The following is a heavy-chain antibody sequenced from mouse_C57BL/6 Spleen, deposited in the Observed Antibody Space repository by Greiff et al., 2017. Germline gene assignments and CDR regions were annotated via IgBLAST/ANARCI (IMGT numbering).Heavy chain of an antibody. V-gene: IGHV1-64*01. CDR2: IHPNSGST. CDR3: ARGNYYGSSYYYAMDY. CDR1: GYTFTSYW. J-gene: IGHJ4*01. Sequence: QVQLQQPGAELVKPGASVKLSCKASGYTFTSYWMHWVKQRPGQGLEWIGMIHPNSGSTNYNEKFKSKATLTVDKSSSTAYRQLSSLTSEDSAVYYCARGNYYGSSYYYAMDYWGQGTSVTVSS. D-gene: IGHD1-1*01.